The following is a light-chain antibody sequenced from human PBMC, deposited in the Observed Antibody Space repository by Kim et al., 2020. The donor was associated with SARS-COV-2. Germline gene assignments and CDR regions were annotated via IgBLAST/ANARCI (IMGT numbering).Light chain of an antibody. V-gene: IGLV3-21*04. CDR3: QVWDGSSDHPLYV. J-gene: IGLJ1*01. CDR2: YNN. CDR1: NIRSKT. Sequence: GKTASIYCGGDNIRSKTVHWYQQKSGQAPVLVIYYNNDRPSGIPGRFSGSSSGNTATLTISRVEAGDEADYYCQVWDGSSDHPLYVFGTGTKVTVL.